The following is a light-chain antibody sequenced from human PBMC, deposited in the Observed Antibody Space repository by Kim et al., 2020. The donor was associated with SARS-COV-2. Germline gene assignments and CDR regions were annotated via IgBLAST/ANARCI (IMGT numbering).Light chain of an antibody. CDR3: HHLNGPPLT. CDR1: QGISSY. J-gene: IGKJ5*01. Sequence: ASVGDRFTITCRASQGISSYLAWYQQKPGKAPKLLIYAASTLQSGVPSRFSGSGSGTDFTLTISSLQPEDFATYYCHHLNGPPLTFGQVTRLEIK. CDR2: AAS. V-gene: IGKV1-9*01.